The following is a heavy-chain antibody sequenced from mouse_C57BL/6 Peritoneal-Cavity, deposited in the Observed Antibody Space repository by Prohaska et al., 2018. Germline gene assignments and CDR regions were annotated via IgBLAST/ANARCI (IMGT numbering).Heavy chain of an antibody. D-gene: IGHD2-2*01. CDR1: GFSLSTFGMG. Sequence: QVTLKESGPGILQPSQTLSLTCSFSGFSLSTFGMGVGWIRQPSGKGLEWLAHIWWDDDKYYNPALKSRLTISKDTSKNQVFLNIANVDTAYTATYYCARIAGYYWYFDVWGTGTTVTVSS. V-gene: IGHV8-8*01. J-gene: IGHJ1*03. CDR2: IWWDDDK. CDR3: ARIAGYYWYFDV.